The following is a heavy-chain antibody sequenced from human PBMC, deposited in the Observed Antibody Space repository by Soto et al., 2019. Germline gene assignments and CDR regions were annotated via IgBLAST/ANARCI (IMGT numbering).Heavy chain of an antibody. CDR3: AKVYCSSTSCHFDY. Sequence: QVQLMESGGGVVQPGRSLRLSCAASGFTFSSYGMHWVRQAPGKGLEWVAVISYDGSNKYYADSVKGRFTISRDNSKNTLYLQMNSLRAEDTAVYYCAKVYCSSTSCHFDYWGQGTLVTVSS. D-gene: IGHD2-2*01. J-gene: IGHJ4*02. CDR2: ISYDGSNK. CDR1: GFTFSSYG. V-gene: IGHV3-30*18.